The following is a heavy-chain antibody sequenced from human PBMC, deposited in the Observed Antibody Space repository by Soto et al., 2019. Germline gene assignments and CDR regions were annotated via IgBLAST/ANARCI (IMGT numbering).Heavy chain of an antibody. D-gene: IGHD3-9*01. CDR3: ARGPQYYDILTGYYYYYMDV. V-gene: IGHV3-33*01. CDR1: GFTFSSYG. J-gene: IGHJ6*03. Sequence: GGSLRLSCAASGFTFSSYGMHWVRQAPGKGLEWVAVIWYDGSNKYYADSVKGRFTISRDNSKNTLYLQMNSLRAEDTAVYYCARGPQYYDILTGYYYYYMDVWGKGTTVTVSS. CDR2: IWYDGSNK.